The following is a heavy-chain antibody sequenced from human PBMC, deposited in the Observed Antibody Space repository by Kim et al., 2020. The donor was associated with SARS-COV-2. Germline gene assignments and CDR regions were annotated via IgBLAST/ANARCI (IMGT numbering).Heavy chain of an antibody. D-gene: IGHD3-22*01. CDR1: GYTFTGYY. J-gene: IGHJ4*02. V-gene: IGHV1-2*06. Sequence: ASVKVSCKASGYTFTGYYMHWVRQAPGQGLEWMGRINPNSGGTNYAQKFQGRFTMTRDTSISTAYMELSRLRSDDTAVYYCARVYDSSGYYLSGYWGQGTLVTVSS. CDR3: ARVYDSSGYYLSGY. CDR2: INPNSGGT.